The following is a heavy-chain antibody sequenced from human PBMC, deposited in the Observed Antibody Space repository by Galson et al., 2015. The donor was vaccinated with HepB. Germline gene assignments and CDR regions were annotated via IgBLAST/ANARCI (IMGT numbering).Heavy chain of an antibody. J-gene: IGHJ6*02. V-gene: IGHV3-23*01. D-gene: IGHD3-16*01. CDR2: ISGSGDST. Sequence: SLRLSCAASGFSISSYAMSWVRQAPGKGLEWVSSISGSGDSTYYADSVKGRFTISRDNSRNTLNLQINSLRDEDTAVYYCAKERLYNYGRAAPYGTGVSGQGTPAPVSS. CDR1: GFSISSYA. CDR3: AKERLYNYGRAAPYGTGV.